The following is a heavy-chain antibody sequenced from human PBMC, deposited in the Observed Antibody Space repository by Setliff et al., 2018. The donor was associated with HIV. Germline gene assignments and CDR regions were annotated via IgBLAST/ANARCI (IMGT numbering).Heavy chain of an antibody. V-gene: IGHV1-24*01. CDR3: ATRAYDSRGYLRSRVSGAAFDI. CDR2: FDPQYDKT. D-gene: IGHD3-22*01. J-gene: IGHJ3*02. Sequence: ASVKVSCKVSGYTLTELSIHWVRQAPGKGLEWMGGFDPQYDKTFYAQKFQGRVTMSEDTSTDTAYMELSSRGSEDTAVYYCATRAYDSRGYLRSRVSGAAFDIWGQGTMVTVSS. CDR1: GYTLTELS.